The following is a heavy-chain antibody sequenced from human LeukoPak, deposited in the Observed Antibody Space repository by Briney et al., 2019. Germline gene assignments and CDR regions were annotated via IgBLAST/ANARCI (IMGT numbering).Heavy chain of an antibody. D-gene: IGHD3-10*01. V-gene: IGHV4-59*01. CDR2: IYYSGST. CDR3: ARESGHYYGMDV. J-gene: IGHJ6*02. CDR1: GGSISSYY. Sequence: SETLSLTCTVSGGSISSYYWSWIRQPPGKGLEWIGYIYYSGSTNYNPSLKSRVTISVDTSKNQFSLKLSSVTAADTAVYYCARESGHYYGMDVWGQGTTVTVSS.